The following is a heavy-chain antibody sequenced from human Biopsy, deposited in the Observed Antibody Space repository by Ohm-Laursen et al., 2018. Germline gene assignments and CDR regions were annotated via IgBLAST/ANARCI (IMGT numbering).Heavy chain of an antibody. J-gene: IGHJ6*02. CDR3: ARTPILIVSAGLVYRHRRHLQGMDV. CDR1: GFSLRSSGMR. Sequence: QTLTLTCSFSGFSLRSSGMRMSWVRQPPGKALEWLARVDWDDYKDYTASLQTKLSISKDTSNDQVVLTVNNVDPADTATYYCARTPILIVSAGLVYRHRRHLQGMDVWGQGIAVTVS. D-gene: IGHD6-13*01. CDR2: VDWDDYK. V-gene: IGHV2-70*04.